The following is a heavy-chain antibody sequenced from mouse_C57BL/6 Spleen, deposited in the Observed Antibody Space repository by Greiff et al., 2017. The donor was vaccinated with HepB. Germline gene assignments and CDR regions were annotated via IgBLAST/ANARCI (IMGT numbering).Heavy chain of an antibody. D-gene: IGHD2-5*01. J-gene: IGHJ2*01. CDR2: INYDGSST. Sequence: EVMLVESEGGLVQPGSSMKLSCTASGFTFSDYYMAWVRQVPEKGLEWVANINYDGSSTYYLDSLKSRFIISRDNAKNILYLQMSSLKSEDTATYYCARADYSNPFDYWGQGTTLTVSS. CDR3: ARADYSNPFDY. V-gene: IGHV5-16*01. CDR1: GFTFSDYY.